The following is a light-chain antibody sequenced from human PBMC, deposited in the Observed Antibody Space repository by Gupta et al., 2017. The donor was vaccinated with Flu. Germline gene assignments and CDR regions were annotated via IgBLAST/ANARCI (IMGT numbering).Light chain of an antibody. V-gene: IGLV3-25*01. CDR2: KDS. J-gene: IGLJ2*01. CDR1: AVANFD. Sequence: QPPSVSVSPGQTARIECSGDAVANFDTFWYQLKPGQAPTLIIYKDSGRPAGVPERFSGSSTARTVTFTISGVLAEDEADYYCQSGDASSSRVVFGGGTRLTVL. CDR3: QSGDASSSRVV.